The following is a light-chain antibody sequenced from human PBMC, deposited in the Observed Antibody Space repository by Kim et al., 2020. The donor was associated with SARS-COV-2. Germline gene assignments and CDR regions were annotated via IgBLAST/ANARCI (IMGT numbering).Light chain of an antibody. Sequence: GQSVTISCTGTSSDVGGYNCVSWYQQHPSKAPKLMIYDVSNRPSGVSNRFSGSKSGNTASLTISGLQAEDEADYYCSSYTSSSTYVFGTGTKVTVL. CDR2: DVS. J-gene: IGLJ1*01. CDR3: SSYTSSSTYV. V-gene: IGLV2-14*03. CDR1: SSDVGGYNC.